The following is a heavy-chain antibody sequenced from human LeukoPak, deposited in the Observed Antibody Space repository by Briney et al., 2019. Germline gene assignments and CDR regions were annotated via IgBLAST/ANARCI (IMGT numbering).Heavy chain of an antibody. CDR3: ARVVPLYSGYDRSGPIDY. V-gene: IGHV4-30-2*01. J-gene: IGHJ4*02. CDR1: GGSISSGGYS. Sequence: SETLSLTCAVSGGSISSGGYSWSWIRQPPGKGLEWIGYIYHSGSTYYNPSLKSRVTISVDRSKNQFSLKLGSVTAADTAVYYCARVVPLYSGYDRSGPIDYWGQGTLVTVSS. D-gene: IGHD5-12*01. CDR2: IYHSGST.